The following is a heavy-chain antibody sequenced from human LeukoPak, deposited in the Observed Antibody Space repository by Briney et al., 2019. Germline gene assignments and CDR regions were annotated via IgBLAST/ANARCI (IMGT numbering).Heavy chain of an antibody. CDR3: ATDQYYAFPY. CDR2: ISTTSYYI. D-gene: IGHD1-26*01. V-gene: IGHV3-21*01. Sequence: PGGSLRLSCAASGFSFSSYSFNWVRQAPGKGLEWVSSISTTSYYIYYADSVKGRLTISRDNAKNSLYLQMNSLRAEDTAVYYCATDQYYAFPYWGQGTLVAVST. CDR1: GFSFSSYS. J-gene: IGHJ4*02.